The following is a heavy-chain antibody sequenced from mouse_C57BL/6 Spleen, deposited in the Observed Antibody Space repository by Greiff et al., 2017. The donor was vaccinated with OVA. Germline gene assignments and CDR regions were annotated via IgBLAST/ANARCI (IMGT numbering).Heavy chain of an antibody. D-gene: IGHD1-1*01. V-gene: IGHV14-2*01. Sequence: VQLKESGAELVKPGASVKLSCTASGFNITDYYMHWVKQRTEQGLEWIGRIDPEDGETKYAQKFQGKATITADTSSNTAYLQHSSLTSEDTAVYYCARSGDYGSSSDYWGQGTTLTVSS. CDR3: ARSGDYGSSSDY. CDR1: GFNITDYY. CDR2: IDPEDGET. J-gene: IGHJ2*01.